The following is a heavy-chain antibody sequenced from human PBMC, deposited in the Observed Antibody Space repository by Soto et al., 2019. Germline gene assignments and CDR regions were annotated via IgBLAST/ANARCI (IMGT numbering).Heavy chain of an antibody. Sequence: QVQLVESGGGVVQPGRSLRLSCAASGFTFSSYGMHWVRQAPGKGLEWVAVISYDVSNKYYADSVKGRFTISRDNSKNTLYLQLHSLRAEDTAVYYCAKVKGSSSYYYYGMDVWGQGTTVTVSS. V-gene: IGHV3-30*18. CDR2: ISYDVSNK. CDR1: GFTFSSYG. J-gene: IGHJ6*02. D-gene: IGHD6-13*01. CDR3: AKVKGSSSYYYYGMDV.